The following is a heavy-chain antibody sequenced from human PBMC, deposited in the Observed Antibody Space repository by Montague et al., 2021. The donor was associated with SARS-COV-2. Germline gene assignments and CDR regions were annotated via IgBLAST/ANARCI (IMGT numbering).Heavy chain of an antibody. Sequence: SETLSLTCTVSGGSISSSTYYWGWIRQPPGKGLEWTASIYYSGSTYFNPSLKSRVAISIDTSKNQFSLKLSSVTAADTAVYYCARRPYYYDSSGQFDPWGQGVLVTVSS. D-gene: IGHD3-22*01. CDR1: GGSISSSTYY. CDR3: ARRPYYYDSSGQFDP. J-gene: IGHJ5*02. CDR2: IYYSGST. V-gene: IGHV4-39*07.